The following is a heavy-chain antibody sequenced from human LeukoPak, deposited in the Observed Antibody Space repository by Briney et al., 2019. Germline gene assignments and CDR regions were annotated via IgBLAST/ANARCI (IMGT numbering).Heavy chain of an antibody. D-gene: IGHD3-3*01. J-gene: IGHJ4*02. CDR2: ISGSGGST. V-gene: IGHV3-23*01. CDR1: GFTFSSYA. CDR3: AKVPWDDFWSRGYYFDY. Sequence: SGGSLRLSCAASGFTFSSYAMSWVRQAPGKGLEWVSAISGSGGSTYYADSVKGRFTISRDNSKNTLYLQMNSLRAEDTAVYYCAKVPWDDFWSRGYYFDYWGQGTLVTVSS.